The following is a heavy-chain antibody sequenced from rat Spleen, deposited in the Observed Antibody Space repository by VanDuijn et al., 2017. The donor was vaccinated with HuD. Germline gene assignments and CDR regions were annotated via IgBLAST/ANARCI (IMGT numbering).Heavy chain of an antibody. D-gene: IGHD5-1*01. CDR3: ATDLGTRTDY. CDR1: GFTFSDYG. V-gene: IGHV5-20*01. CDR2: ISSGGGGT. J-gene: IGHJ2*01. Sequence: EVQLVESGGGLVQPGGSLKLSCTVSGFTFSDYGMAWVRQTPTKGLEWVASISSGGGGTYYPDSVKGRFTISRDNAKSTLYLQMDSLRSEDTATYYCATDLGTRTDYWGQGVMVTVSS.